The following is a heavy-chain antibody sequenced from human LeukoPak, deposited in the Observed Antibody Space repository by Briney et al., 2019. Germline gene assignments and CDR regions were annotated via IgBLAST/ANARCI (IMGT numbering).Heavy chain of an antibody. CDR1: GLTFSNYA. CDR3: AKTEASSIAARDRFDY. V-gene: IGHV3-23*01. J-gene: IGHJ4*02. CDR2: ISGSGGST. Sequence: QTGGSLRLSCAASGLTFSNYAMSWVRQAPGKGLEWVSAISGSGGSTYYADSVKGRFTISRDNSKNTLYLQMNSLRAEDTAVYYCAKTEASSIAARDRFDYWGQGTLVTVSS. D-gene: IGHD6-6*01.